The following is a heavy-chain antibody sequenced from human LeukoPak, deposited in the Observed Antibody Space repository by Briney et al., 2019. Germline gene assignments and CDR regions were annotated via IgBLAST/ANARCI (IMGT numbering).Heavy chain of an antibody. D-gene: IGHD6-19*01. V-gene: IGHV4-39*01. Sequence: PSETLSLTCTVSGGSISSSSYYLGWIRQPPGKGLEWIGSIYYSGSTYYNPSLKSRVTISVDTSKNQFSLKLSSVTAADTAVYYCARLIAVADQSFDYWGQGTLVTVSS. CDR2: IYYSGST. CDR3: ARLIAVADQSFDY. CDR1: GGSISSSSYY. J-gene: IGHJ4*02.